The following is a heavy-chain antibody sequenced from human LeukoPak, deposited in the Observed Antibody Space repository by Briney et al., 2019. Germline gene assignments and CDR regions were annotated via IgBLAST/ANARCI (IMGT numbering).Heavy chain of an antibody. D-gene: IGHD6-13*01. V-gene: IGHV1-8*01. Sequence: GASVKVSCKASGYTFTSYDINWVRQATGQGREWMGWMNPNSGNTGYAQKFQGRITMTRNTSISTAYMELSSLTSEDTAVYYCARIAAAGTRRLNYWGQGTLVTVSS. CDR3: ARIAAAGTRRLNY. CDR1: GYTFTSYD. J-gene: IGHJ4*02. CDR2: MNPNSGNT.